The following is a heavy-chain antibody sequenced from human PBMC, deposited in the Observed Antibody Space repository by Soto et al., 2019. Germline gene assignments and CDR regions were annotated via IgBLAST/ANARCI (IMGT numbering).Heavy chain of an antibody. Sequence: QVQLVQSGAEVKKPGASVKVSCKASGFTFNNYFFHWVRQAPRQGLEWMGIISPYDGSTNYEQSLTGRVTMTSDTSTSTVYMELSSLRSEDTAVYYCARGDGRGSTGFYYYYGMDVWGHGTTVTVSS. J-gene: IGHJ6*02. CDR2: ISPYDGST. CDR1: GFTFNNYF. CDR3: ARGDGRGSTGFYYYYGMDV. D-gene: IGHD1-26*01. V-gene: IGHV1-46*02.